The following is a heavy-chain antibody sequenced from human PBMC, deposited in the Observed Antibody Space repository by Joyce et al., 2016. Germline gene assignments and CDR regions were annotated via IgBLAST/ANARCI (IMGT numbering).Heavy chain of an antibody. CDR2: IKRKADGVTI. V-gene: IGHV3-15*07. Sequence: EVQLVESGGGLVKPGGSLRLSCTASGFIFSNAWLNWVRQAPGKGLEWVGRIKRKADGVTIDYAAALKVRFTISRDDSKNRQYLQMSSLKTENTAVYYCTTIRFCARGLCYTDDYGYGMDVWGQGTTVTVSS. D-gene: IGHD2-8*02. J-gene: IGHJ6*02. CDR1: GFIFSNAW. CDR3: TTIRFCARGLCYTDDYGYGMDV.